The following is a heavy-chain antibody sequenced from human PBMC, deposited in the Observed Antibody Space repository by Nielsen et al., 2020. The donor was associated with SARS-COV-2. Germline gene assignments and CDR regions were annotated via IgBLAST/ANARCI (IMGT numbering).Heavy chain of an antibody. V-gene: IGHV3-66*01. J-gene: IGHJ3*02. Sequence: GESLKISCAASGFTVSSNYMSWVRQAPGRGLEWVSVIYSGGSTYYADSVKGRFTISRDNAKNTLYLQMNSLRAEDTAVYYCAREVREGGGYNYDIWGQGTMVTASS. CDR3: AREVREGGGYNYDI. D-gene: IGHD5-24*01. CDR1: GFTVSSNY. CDR2: IYSGGST.